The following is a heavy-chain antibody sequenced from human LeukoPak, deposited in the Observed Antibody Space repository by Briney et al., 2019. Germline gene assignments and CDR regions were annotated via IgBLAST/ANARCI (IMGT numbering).Heavy chain of an antibody. Sequence: GGSLRLSCAASGFTFDDYGMSWVRQAPGKGLEWVSGINWNGGSTGYADSVKGRFTISRDNAKNSLYLQMNSLRAEDTAVYYCARDSGSYYDYYGMDVWGQGTTVTVSS. CDR1: GFTFDDYG. CDR3: ARDSGSYYDYYGMDV. D-gene: IGHD3-10*01. V-gene: IGHV3-20*04. J-gene: IGHJ6*02. CDR2: INWNGGST.